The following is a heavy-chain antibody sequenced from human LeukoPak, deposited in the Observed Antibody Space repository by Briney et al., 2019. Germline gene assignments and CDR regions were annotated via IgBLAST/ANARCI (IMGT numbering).Heavy chain of an antibody. D-gene: IGHD6-25*01. V-gene: IGHV3-9*01. CDR1: GFTFDDYA. CDR3: AKGSLGIAADYFDY. CDR2: ISWNSGSI. J-gene: IGHJ4*02. Sequence: GRSLRLSCAASGFTFDDYAMHWVRQAPGKGLEWVSGISWNSGSIGYADSVKGRFTIPRDNAKNSLYLQMNSLRAEDTALYYCAKGSLGIAADYFDYWGQGTLVTVSS.